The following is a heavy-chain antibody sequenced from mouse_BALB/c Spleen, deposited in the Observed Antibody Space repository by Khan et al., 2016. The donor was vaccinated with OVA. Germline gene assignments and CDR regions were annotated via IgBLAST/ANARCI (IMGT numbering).Heavy chain of an antibody. CDR1: GYTFTNYG. V-gene: IGHV9-1*02. Sequence: QIQLVQSGPELKKPGETVKISCKASGYTFTNYGMNWVKQAPGKGLKWMGWINTYTGEPTFGDDFKGRFAFSLETSARTAYLQINNLKNEDMGTYVCGRSHRIFYAMDYWGQGTSVTVSS. CDR3: GRSHRIFYAMDY. CDR2: INTYTGEP. J-gene: IGHJ4*01.